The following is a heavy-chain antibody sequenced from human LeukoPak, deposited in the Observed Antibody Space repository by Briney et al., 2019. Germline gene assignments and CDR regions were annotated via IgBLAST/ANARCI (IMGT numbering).Heavy chain of an antibody. J-gene: IGHJ4*02. Sequence: GRSLRLSCAASGFTFSNYAMHWVRQAPGKGLEWVAVISYDGSNKYYADSVKGRFTISRDNSKDTLYLQMNSLRAEDTAVYYCAKGGDLRTTVTFVHYWGQGTLVTVSS. V-gene: IGHV3-30-3*01. CDR3: AKGGDLRTTVTFVHY. D-gene: IGHD4-17*01. CDR1: GFTFSNYA. CDR2: ISYDGSNK.